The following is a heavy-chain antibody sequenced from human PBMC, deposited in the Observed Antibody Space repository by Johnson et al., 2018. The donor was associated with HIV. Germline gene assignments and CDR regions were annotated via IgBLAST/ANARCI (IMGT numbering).Heavy chain of an antibody. D-gene: IGHD3-16*01. Sequence: VQLVESGGGLVQPGGSLRLSCAASGFTFSSYAMHWVRQAPGKGLEWVAVISYDGSNKYYADSVKGRFTISRDNSKNTLYLQMNSLRAEDTAVYYCAKMSRGRQDAFDIWGQGAMVSVSA. J-gene: IGHJ3*02. CDR3: AKMSRGRQDAFDI. CDR2: ISYDGSNK. CDR1: GFTFSSYA. V-gene: IGHV3-30*04.